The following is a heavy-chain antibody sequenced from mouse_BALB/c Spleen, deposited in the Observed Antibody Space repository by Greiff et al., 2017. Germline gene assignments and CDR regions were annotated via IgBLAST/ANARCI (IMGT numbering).Heavy chain of an antibody. CDR3: ATHDGYYGGYYAMDY. D-gene: IGHD2-3*01. V-gene: IGHV3-2*02. CDR1: GYSITSDYA. CDR2: ISYSGST. J-gene: IGHJ4*01. Sequence: EVQLQESGPGLVKPSQSLSLTCTVTGYSITSDYAWNWIRQFPGNKLEWMGYISYSGSTSYNPSLKSRISITRDTSKNQFFLQLNSVTTEDTATYYCATHDGYYGGYYAMDYWGQGTSVTVSS.